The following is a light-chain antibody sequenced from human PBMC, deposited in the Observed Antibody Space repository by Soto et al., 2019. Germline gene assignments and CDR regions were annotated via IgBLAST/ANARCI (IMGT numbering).Light chain of an antibody. CDR1: SRDVGGFNY. Sequence: QSVLTQPASVSGSPGQSITISCTGTSRDVGGFNYVSWYQQHSGKAPKLLIYEVSNRPSGVSNRFSGSKSGNTASLTISGLQAEDEADYYCSSYTTTSTLDVVFGGGTKLTVL. V-gene: IGLV2-14*01. CDR2: EVS. CDR3: SSYTTTSTLDVV. J-gene: IGLJ2*01.